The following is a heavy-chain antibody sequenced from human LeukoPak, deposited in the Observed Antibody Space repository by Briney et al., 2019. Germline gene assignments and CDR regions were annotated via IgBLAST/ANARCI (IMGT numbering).Heavy chain of an antibody. CDR2: ISSSSSYI. D-gene: IGHD3-10*01. CDR1: GFTFSGYS. CDR3: ARDSRKLWFGELRDYFYYYGMDV. V-gene: IGHV3-21*01. J-gene: IGHJ6*02. Sequence: GVSLRLSCAASGFTFSGYSMNWVRQAPGKGLEWVSSISSSSSYIYYADSVKGRFTISRDNAKNSLYLQMNSLRAEDTAVYYCARDSRKLWFGELRDYFYYYGMDVWGQGTTVTVSS.